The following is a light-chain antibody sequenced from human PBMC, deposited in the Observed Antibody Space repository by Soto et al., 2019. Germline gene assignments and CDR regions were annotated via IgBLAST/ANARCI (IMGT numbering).Light chain of an antibody. Sequence: EIVLTQSPGTLSLSPGERATLSCRASQSVGGNYLAWNQQKPGQAPRLLIYDVSIRATGIPDRFSGSGSGTDSTLTISRLEPEDFAVYYCQQDSNWPSRPCAQGTKVDI. J-gene: IGKJ1*01. CDR3: QQDSNWPSRP. CDR1: QSVGGNY. V-gene: IGKV3-20*01. CDR2: DVS.